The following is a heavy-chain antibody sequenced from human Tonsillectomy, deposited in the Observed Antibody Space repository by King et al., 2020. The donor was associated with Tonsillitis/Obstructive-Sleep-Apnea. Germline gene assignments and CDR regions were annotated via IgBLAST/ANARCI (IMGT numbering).Heavy chain of an antibody. CDR3: AGALRRGDGFDV. J-gene: IGHJ3*01. V-gene: IGHV4-31*03. CDR1: GVSITSDFFY. Sequence: VQLQESGPGLVKPSQTLSLTCTVSGVSITSDFFYWTWIRQHPGKGLEWIGYIHYSGSTYYNPSLESRLTISVDTSETQFSLSLSSVTAADTAVYYCAGALRRGDGFDVWGQGTMVTVSS. D-gene: IGHD3-10*01. CDR2: IHYSGST.